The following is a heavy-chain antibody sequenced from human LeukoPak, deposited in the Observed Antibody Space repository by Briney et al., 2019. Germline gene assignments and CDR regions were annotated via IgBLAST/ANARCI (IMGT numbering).Heavy chain of an antibody. V-gene: IGHV3-74*01. Sequence: PTGGSLRLSCAASGFTFSPVWMHWVRQAPGKGLMWVSHIINDGSYTTYADSVKGRFTISRDNAKNTVYLQMNSLRAEDTAVYYCATGDKYAPSSWGQGTLVTVSS. CDR2: IINDGSYT. D-gene: IGHD2-2*01. CDR3: ATGDKYAPSS. J-gene: IGHJ5*02. CDR1: GFTFSPVW.